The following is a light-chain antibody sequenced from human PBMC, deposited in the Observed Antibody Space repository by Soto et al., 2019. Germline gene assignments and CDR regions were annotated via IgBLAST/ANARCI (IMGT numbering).Light chain of an antibody. V-gene: IGKV3-15*01. CDR1: QSVSSH. Sequence: ELVMTQSPDTLFVSLGEGATLSCRASQSVSSHLAWYQHKPCQAPRLLIYGASTRATGIPARFSGSGSETDFTLTISSMQSEDSAVSDYQQYHNWPPITFGQGTRLVIK. CDR3: QQYHNWPPIT. J-gene: IGKJ5*01. CDR2: GAS.